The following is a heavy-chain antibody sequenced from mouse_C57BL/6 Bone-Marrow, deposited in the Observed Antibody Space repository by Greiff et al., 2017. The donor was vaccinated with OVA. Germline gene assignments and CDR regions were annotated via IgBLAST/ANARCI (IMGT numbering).Heavy chain of an antibody. CDR2: IDPENGDT. V-gene: IGHV14-4*01. Sequence: VQLQQSGAELVRPGASVKLSCTASGFTINDYYMHWVKQRPEQGLEWIGWIDPENGDTEYASKFQGKATITADTSSNTAYLQLSSLTSEDTAVYYWTWSSAWFAYWGQGTLVTVSA. CDR1: GFTINDYY. D-gene: IGHD1-1*02. CDR3: TWSSAWFAY. J-gene: IGHJ3*01.